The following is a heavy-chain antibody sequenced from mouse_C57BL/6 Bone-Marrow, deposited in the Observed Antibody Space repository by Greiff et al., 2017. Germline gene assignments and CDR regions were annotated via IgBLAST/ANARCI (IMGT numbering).Heavy chain of an antibody. CDR2: INPSNGGT. CDR3: ARCPIYYDYDGYAMDD. J-gene: IGHJ4*01. D-gene: IGHD2-4*01. CDR1: GYTFTSYW. Sequence: QVQLQQPGTELVKPGASVKLSCKASGYTFTSYWMHWVKQRPGQGLEWIGNINPSNGGTNYNEKFKSKATLTVDKSSSTAYMQLSSLTSEDSAVYYCARCPIYYDYDGYAMDDWGQGTSVTVSS. V-gene: IGHV1-53*01.